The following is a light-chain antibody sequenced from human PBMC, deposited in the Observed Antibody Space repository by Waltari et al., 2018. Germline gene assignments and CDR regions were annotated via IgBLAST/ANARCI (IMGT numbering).Light chain of an antibody. J-gene: IGKJ2*01. V-gene: IGKV4-1*01. CDR1: QSVLYSSNNNNY. Sequence: DFVMTQSPDSLPVSRGERATINCKSSQSVLYSSNNNNYLAWYQQKPGQPPKLLISWASTRASGVPDRFSGSGSGTDFTLTISGLQAEDVAVYYCQQFYTYPYTFGQGTKLEIK. CDR2: WAS. CDR3: QQFYTYPYT.